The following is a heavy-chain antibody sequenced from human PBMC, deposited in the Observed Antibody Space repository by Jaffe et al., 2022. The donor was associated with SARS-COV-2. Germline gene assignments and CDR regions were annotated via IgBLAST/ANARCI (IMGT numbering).Heavy chain of an antibody. CDR3: SRDANGPGCD. Sequence: EVQLVESGGGLVNPGRSLRLSCTASGFTFAYYQMSWFRQAPGKGLEWVGFIRSNAYGGTTEYAASVQGRFSISRDDSKTIVYLQMNSLNTGDTAVYYCSRDANGPGCDWGQGTLVTVSS. J-gene: IGHJ4*02. V-gene: IGHV3-49*05. CDR2: IRSNAYGGTT. D-gene: IGHD2-8*01. CDR1: GFTFAYYQ.